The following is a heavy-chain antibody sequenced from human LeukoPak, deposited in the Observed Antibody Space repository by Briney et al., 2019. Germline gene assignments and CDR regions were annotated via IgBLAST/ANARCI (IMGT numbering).Heavy chain of an antibody. CDR1: GYSFTSYW. V-gene: IGHV5-51*01. CDR2: IYPGDSDT. Sequence: GGSLKISCKGSGYSFTSYWIGWVRQMPGKGLEWMGIIYPGDSDTRYSPSFQGQVTISADKSISTAYLQWSSLKASDTAMYYCARHHYYGSGSSTYYFDYWGQGTLVTVSS. D-gene: IGHD3-10*01. J-gene: IGHJ4*02. CDR3: ARHHYYGSGSSTYYFDY.